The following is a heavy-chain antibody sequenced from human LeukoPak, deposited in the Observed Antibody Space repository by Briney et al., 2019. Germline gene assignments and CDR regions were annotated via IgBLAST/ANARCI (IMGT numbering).Heavy chain of an antibody. CDR3: ARDGPMGYDSSGCFDY. J-gene: IGHJ4*02. D-gene: IGHD3-22*01. V-gene: IGHV3-21*01. CDR1: GFTFSSYS. CDR2: ISSSSSYI. Sequence: GGSLRLSCAASGFTFSSYSMNWVRQAPGKGLEWVSSISSSSSYIYYADSVKGRFTISRDNAKNSLYPQMNSLRAEDTAVYYCARDGPMGYDSSGCFDYWGQGTLVTVSS.